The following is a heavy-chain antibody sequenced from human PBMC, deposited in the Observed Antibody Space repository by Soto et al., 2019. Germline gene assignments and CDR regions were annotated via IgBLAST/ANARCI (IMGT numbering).Heavy chain of an antibody. CDR3: ARYGYSSGWYLGTGMDV. CDR2: MSTYNGNT. CDR1: GYSFSDYG. D-gene: IGHD6-19*01. J-gene: IGHJ6*02. Sequence: QVQLVQSGAEVKKPGASLKVSCQASGYSFSDYGIAWVRQAPGQGLAWVGWMSTYNGNTNYAQKFQGRIPMTTDTSANTAYMELRSLRSDDTAMYYCARYGYSSGWYLGTGMDVWGQGTPVTVSS. V-gene: IGHV1-18*04.